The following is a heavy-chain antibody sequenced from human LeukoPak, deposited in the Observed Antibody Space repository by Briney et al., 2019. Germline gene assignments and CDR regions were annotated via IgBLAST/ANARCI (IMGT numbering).Heavy chain of an antibody. CDR2: ISSSGSPT. Sequence: PGGSLRLSCAASGFTFSSYEMIWVRQAPGKGLEWVSYISSSGSPTFYAVSVKGLFTISRDNAKNSLYLQMNSLRAEDTAIYYCARELAYYFDYWGQGTLVTVSS. D-gene: IGHD1-1*01. J-gene: IGHJ4*02. V-gene: IGHV3-48*03. CDR3: ARELAYYFDY. CDR1: GFTFSSYE.